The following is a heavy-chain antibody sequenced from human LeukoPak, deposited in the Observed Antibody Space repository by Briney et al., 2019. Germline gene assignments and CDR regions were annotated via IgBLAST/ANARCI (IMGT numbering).Heavy chain of an antibody. D-gene: IGHD1-26*01. Sequence: ASVTVSCTASGYTLTGYYMHWVRQAPGQGLEWMGRINPNSGGTNYAQKFQGRVTMTRDTSISTAYMELSRLRSDDTAVYYRARGSRDIVGATDYWGQGTLVTVSS. J-gene: IGHJ4*02. CDR2: INPNSGGT. V-gene: IGHV1-2*06. CDR1: GYTLTGYY. CDR3: ARGSRDIVGATDY.